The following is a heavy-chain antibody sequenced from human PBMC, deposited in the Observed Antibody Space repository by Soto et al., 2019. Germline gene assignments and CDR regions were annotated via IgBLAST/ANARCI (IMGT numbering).Heavy chain of an antibody. Sequence: GGSLRLSCAASGFTFSDYYMSWIRQAPGKGLEWVSYTSSSGSTIYYADSVKGRFTISRDNAKNSLYLQMNSLRAEDTAVYYCARDPCSGGSCLTWFDPWGQGTLVTVSS. CDR2: TSSSGSTI. J-gene: IGHJ5*02. CDR3: ARDPCSGGSCLTWFDP. CDR1: GFTFSDYY. V-gene: IGHV3-11*01. D-gene: IGHD2-15*01.